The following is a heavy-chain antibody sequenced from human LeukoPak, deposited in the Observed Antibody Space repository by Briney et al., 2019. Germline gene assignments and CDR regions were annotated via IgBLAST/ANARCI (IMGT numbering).Heavy chain of an antibody. V-gene: IGHV4-34*01. CDR1: GGSFSGYY. CDR2: INHARST. D-gene: IGHD3-22*01. J-gene: IGHJ5*02. Sequence: SETLSLTCVVYGGSFSGYYWSWIRQSPGKGLEWIGEINHARSTNYNPSLKSRVTFSVDTSKNQFSLKLSSVTAADTAVYYCARRARAYYYDSSGYYYPWGQGTLVTVSS. CDR3: ARRARAYYYDSSGYYYP.